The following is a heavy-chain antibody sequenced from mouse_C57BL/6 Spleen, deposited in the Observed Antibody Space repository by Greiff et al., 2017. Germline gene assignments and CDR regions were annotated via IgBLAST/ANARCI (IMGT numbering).Heavy chain of an antibody. D-gene: IGHD2-4*01. J-gene: IGHJ2*01. CDR1: GYTFTSYW. CDR2: IHPSDSDT. V-gene: IGHV1-74*01. Sequence: QVQLQQPGAELVKPGASVKVSCKASGYTFTSYWMHWVKQRPGQGLEWIGRIHPSDSDTNYNQKFKGKATLTVDKSSSTAYMQLSSLTSEDSAVYCCTSNYDYGLYYFDYWGQGTTLTVSS. CDR3: TSNYDYGLYYFDY.